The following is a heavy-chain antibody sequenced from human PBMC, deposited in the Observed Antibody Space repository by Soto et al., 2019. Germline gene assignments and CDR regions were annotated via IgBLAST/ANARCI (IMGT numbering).Heavy chain of an antibody. CDR3: AKAIENYSPGYYKPFYYLCVDV. CDR2: ISYDGSKK. J-gene: IGHJ6*01. D-gene: IGHD3-22*01. Sequence: GGSLRLSCAASGFTFGSYGMHWVRQAPGKGLEWVAGISYDGSKKYYGESVKGRFTISSDNSKKTLYLQMNSLRVEDTAVYYCAKAIENYSPGYYKPFYYLCVDVWGQGTTVTVSS. CDR1: GFTFGSYG. V-gene: IGHV3-30*18.